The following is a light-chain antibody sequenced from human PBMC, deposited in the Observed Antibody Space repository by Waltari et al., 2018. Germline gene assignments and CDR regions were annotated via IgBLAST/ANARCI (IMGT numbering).Light chain of an antibody. CDR3: SSYTSSRYV. CDR1: SSDVGGYNY. V-gene: IGLV2-14*01. Sequence: QSALTQPASVSGSPGQSITISCTGTSSDVGGYNYVSWYQQHPGKAPKLMIYEVSNRPAGVSKRFSGSKSGNTASLTISGLQAEDEADYYCSSYTSSRYVCGTGTKVTVL. CDR2: EVS. J-gene: IGLJ1*01.